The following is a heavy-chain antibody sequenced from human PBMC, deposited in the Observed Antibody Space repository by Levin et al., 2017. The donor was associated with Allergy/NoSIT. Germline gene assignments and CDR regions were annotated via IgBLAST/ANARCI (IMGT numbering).Heavy chain of an antibody. V-gene: IGHV4-31*03. D-gene: IGHD1-26*01. CDR2: IYYSGST. Sequence: SSETLSLTCTVSGGSISSGGYYWSWIRQHPGKGLEWIGYIYYSGSTYYNPSLKSRVTISVDTSKNQFSLKLSSVTAADTAVYYCASRSLVGTRGGAFDIWGQGTMVTVSS. CDR3: ASRSLVGTRGGAFDI. J-gene: IGHJ3*02. CDR1: GGSISSGGYY.